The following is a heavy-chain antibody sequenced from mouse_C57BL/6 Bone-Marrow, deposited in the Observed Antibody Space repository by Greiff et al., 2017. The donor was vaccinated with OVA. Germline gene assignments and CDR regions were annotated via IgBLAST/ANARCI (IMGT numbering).Heavy chain of an antibody. CDR1: GYTFTGYY. J-gene: IGHJ2*01. Sequence: QVQLQHSGAELVKPGASVKISCKASGYTFTGYYIKWVKQRPGQGLEWIGKIGPGSGSTYYNEKFKGKATLTVDTSSSTAYMQLSSLTSEDSAVYLCALTGDFDYWGQGTTLTVSS. CDR2: IGPGSGST. V-gene: IGHV1-77*01. CDR3: ALTGDFDY. D-gene: IGHD4-1*01.